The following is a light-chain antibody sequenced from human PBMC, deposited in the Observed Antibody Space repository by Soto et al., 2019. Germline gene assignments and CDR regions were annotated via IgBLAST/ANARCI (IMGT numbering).Light chain of an antibody. CDR2: DVT. V-gene: IGLV2-11*01. CDR1: SSDVGGYNY. J-gene: IGLJ1*01. CDR3: CSYAGRYTFV. Sequence: QSVLTQPRSVSGSPGQSLTISCAGTSSDVGGYNYVSWYQHHPGKAPKLMIDDVTKRPSSVPDRFSGSKSGNTASLTISGLQSEDEADYYCCSYAGRYTFVFGTGTKLTVL.